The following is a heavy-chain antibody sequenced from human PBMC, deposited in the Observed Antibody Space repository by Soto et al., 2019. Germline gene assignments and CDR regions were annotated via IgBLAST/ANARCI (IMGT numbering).Heavy chain of an antibody. J-gene: IGHJ6*02. D-gene: IGHD3-10*01. CDR1: GGSISSSNW. CDR3: ATDRGSITMVRGVTIYYGMDV. Sequence: QVQLQESGPGLVKPSGTLSLSCSVSGGSISSSNWWSWVRQPPGKGLEWIGEIYHSGSTNYNPSLKSRVTISVDKSKNQFSLKLSSVTAADTAVYYCATDRGSITMVRGVTIYYGMDVWGQGTTVTVSS. CDR2: IYHSGST. V-gene: IGHV4-4*02.